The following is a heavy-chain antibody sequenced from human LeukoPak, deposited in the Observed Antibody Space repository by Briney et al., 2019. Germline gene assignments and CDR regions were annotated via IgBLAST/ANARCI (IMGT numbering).Heavy chain of an antibody. V-gene: IGHV3-23*01. CDR2: ISGSGGST. Sequence: GGSLRLSCAASGFTFSSYAMSWVRQAPGKGLEWVSAISGSGGSTYYADSVKGRFTISRDNSKNTLYLQMNSLRAEDTAVYYCAKAYGRWLQLPRFDYWGQGTLVTVSS. J-gene: IGHJ4*02. CDR3: AKAYGRWLQLPRFDY. D-gene: IGHD5-24*01. CDR1: GFTFSSYA.